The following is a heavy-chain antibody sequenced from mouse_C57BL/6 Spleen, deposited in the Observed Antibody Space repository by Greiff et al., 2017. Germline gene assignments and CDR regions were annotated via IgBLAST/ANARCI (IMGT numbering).Heavy chain of an antibody. J-gene: IGHJ1*03. D-gene: IGHD1-1*01. CDR1: GYAFSSYW. V-gene: IGHV1-80*01. CDR2: IYPGDGDT. Sequence: QVQLQQSGAELVKPGASVKISCKASGYAFSSYWMNWVKQRPGRGLEWIGQIYPGDGDTNYNGKFKGKATLTADKSSSTAYMQLSSLTSEDSAVYCGARDYGSSHWYFDVWGTGTTVTVSS. CDR3: ARDYGSSHWYFDV.